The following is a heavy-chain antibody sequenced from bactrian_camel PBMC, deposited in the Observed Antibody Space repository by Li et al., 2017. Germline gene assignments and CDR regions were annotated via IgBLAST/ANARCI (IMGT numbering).Heavy chain of an antibody. Sequence: HVQLVESGGGSVQAGGSLRLSCVASGDTIGRYCMGWFRQAPGKEREGLASLFGRDGSTYYADSVKGRFTISQDNTKKTLYLQMNSLKPEDTATYTCAAALGGGYCWPASRVFGFWGQGTQVTVS. J-gene: IGHJ6*01. CDR2: LFGRDGST. CDR1: GDTIGRYC. D-gene: IGHD2*01. CDR3: AAALGGGYCWPASRVFGF. V-gene: IGHV3S63*01.